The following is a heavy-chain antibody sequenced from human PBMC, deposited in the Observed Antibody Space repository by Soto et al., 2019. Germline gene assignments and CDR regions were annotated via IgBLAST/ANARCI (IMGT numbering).Heavy chain of an antibody. CDR1: GDRVSRNNTA. J-gene: IGHJ6*02. D-gene: IGHD2-15*01. CDR2: TYYRSKWYS. V-gene: IGHV6-1*01. Sequence: SQTLSLTCAISGDRVSRNNTAWNWIRQSPSRGLEWLGRTYYRSKWYSDYAVSVKSRITIDSDTSKNQFSLQLNSVTPEDTAVYYCSSGWGMDVWGQGTTVTVSS. CDR3: SSGWGMDV.